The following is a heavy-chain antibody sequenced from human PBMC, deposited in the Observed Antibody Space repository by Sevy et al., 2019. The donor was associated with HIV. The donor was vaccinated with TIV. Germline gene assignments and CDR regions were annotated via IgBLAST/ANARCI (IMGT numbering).Heavy chain of an antibody. CDR3: AKGDSTFYGLDV. Sequence: AGSLRLSCAASGFIFGTYAMSWVRQAPGKALEWVSAIGGSGGSTYNAESLKGRFTISRDNSKKKVYLQMNSLRAEDTAIYYCAKGDSTFYGLDVWGQGTTVTVSS. V-gene: IGHV3-23*01. D-gene: IGHD2-2*01. CDR2: IGGSGGST. J-gene: IGHJ6*02. CDR1: GFIFGTYA.